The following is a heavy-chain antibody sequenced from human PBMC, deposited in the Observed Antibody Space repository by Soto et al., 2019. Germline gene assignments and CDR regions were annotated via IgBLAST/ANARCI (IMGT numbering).Heavy chain of an antibody. J-gene: IGHJ3*02. CDR3: AKVPTGEMATVFQAFDI. D-gene: IGHD4-4*01. CDR2: ISAGAATI. CDR1: GFTFSMSP. V-gene: IGHV3-23*01. Sequence: LRLSCVGSGFTFSMSPMSWVRQAPGKEPEWVSVISAGAATIYYADSVKGRFTISRDNSRNTLFLQMNSLRADDTAVYYCAKVPTGEMATVFQAFDIWGQGTMVTVSS.